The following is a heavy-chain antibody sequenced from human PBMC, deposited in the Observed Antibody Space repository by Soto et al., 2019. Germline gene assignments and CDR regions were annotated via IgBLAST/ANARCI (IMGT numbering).Heavy chain of an antibody. D-gene: IGHD3-16*02. V-gene: IGHV3-23*01. CDR1: GFTFSSYA. CDR2: ISGSGGST. J-gene: IGHJ4*02. Sequence: EVQLLESGGGLVQPGGSLRLSCAASGFTFSSYAMSWVRQAPGKGLEWVSAISGSGGSTYYADSVKGRFTISGDNAKNSLYLQINSLRAEDTGVYYCEKDGREGEFSDWSQGTLVTVSS. CDR3: EKDGREGEFSD.